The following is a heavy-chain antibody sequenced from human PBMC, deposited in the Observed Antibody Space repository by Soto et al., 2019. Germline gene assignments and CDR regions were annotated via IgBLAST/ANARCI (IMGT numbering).Heavy chain of an antibody. J-gene: IGHJ5*02. CDR1: VGSISSYY. Sequence: PSETLSLTCTVSVGSISSYYWSWIRQPPGKGLEWIGYIYYSGSTNYNPSLKSRVTISVDTSRNQFSLKLSSVTAADTAVYYCARHQNYYDSSAPGWFDPWGQGTLVTVSS. D-gene: IGHD3-22*01. CDR2: IYYSGST. V-gene: IGHV4-59*01. CDR3: ARHQNYYDSSAPGWFDP.